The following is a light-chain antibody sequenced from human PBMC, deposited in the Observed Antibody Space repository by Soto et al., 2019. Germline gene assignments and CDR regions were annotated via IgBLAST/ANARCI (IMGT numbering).Light chain of an antibody. J-gene: IGLJ1*01. CDR2: DIN. Sequence: QSVLTQPAAVSGSPGQSIAISCTGTSRDVGNYIFVSWYRQQPGKAPKLMSYDINNRPSGVSNRFYGSKSGNTASLTISGLQDEDEADYYCVSYTTTASYVFGTGTKVTVL. V-gene: IGLV2-14*01. CDR1: SRDVGNYIF. CDR3: VSYTTTASYV.